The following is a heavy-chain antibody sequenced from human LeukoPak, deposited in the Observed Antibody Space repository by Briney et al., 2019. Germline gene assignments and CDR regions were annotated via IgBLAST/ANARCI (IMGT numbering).Heavy chain of an antibody. Sequence: GGSLRLSCAASGFTFSNAWMSWVRQAPGKGLEWVGRIKSKTDGGTTDYAAPVKGRFTISRDDSKNMLYLQMNSLKTEDTAVYYCTTENVVVAALDYWGQGTLVTVSS. CDR2: IKSKTDGGTT. J-gene: IGHJ4*02. V-gene: IGHV3-15*01. CDR1: GFTFSNAW. D-gene: IGHD2-15*01. CDR3: TTENVVVAALDY.